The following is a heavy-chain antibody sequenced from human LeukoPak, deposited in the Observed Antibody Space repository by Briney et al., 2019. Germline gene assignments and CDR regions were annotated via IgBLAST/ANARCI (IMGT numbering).Heavy chain of an antibody. J-gene: IGHJ4*02. CDR3: AKEEGVEEGLWLGELLYPPYFDY. D-gene: IGHD3-10*01. CDR1: GFTFSSYA. V-gene: IGHV3-23*01. Sequence: GGSLRLSCAASGFTFSSYAMSWVRQAPGKGLEWVSAISGSGGSTYYADSVKGRFTISRDNSKNTLYLQMNSLRAEDTAVYYCAKEEGVEEGLWLGELLYPPYFDYWGQGTLVTVSS. CDR2: ISGSGGST.